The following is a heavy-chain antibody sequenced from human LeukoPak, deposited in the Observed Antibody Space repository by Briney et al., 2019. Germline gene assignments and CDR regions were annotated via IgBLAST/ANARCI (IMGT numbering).Heavy chain of an antibody. CDR3: AKDGALAAAGYYFDY. CDR1: AFTFRNYA. J-gene: IGHJ4*02. V-gene: IGHV3-30*18. D-gene: IGHD6-13*01. CDR2: IASDGNDK. Sequence: GRSLRLSCAASAFTFRNYAMHWLRQAPGKGLEWVAVIASDGNDKHLADSVKGRFTISRDNSRNTLYLQMNSLRSEDTAVYYCAKDGALAAAGYYFDYWGQGTLVTVSS.